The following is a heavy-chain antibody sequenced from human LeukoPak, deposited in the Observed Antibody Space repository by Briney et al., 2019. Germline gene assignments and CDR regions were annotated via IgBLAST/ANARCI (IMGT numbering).Heavy chain of an antibody. V-gene: IGHV1-8*01. CDR2: MNPNSGNT. CDR1: AYTFTSYD. Sequence: ASVKVSCKASAYTFTSYDINWVRQATGQGLEWMGWMNPNSGNTGYAQKFQGRVTMTRNTSISTAYMELSSLRSAATAVYYCARDSSGFDYWGQGTLVTVSS. D-gene: IGHD3-22*01. CDR3: ARDSSGFDY. J-gene: IGHJ4*02.